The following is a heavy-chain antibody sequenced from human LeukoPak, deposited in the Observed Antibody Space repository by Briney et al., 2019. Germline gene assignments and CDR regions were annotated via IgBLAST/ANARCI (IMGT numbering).Heavy chain of an antibody. CDR2: IYHSGST. CDR1: GYSISSGYY. Sequence: PSETLSLTCAVSGYSISSGYYWGWIRQPPGKGLEWIGSIYHSGSTYYNPSLKSRVTISVDTSKNQFSLKPSSVTAADTAVYYCARVSQKGFDYWGQGTLVTVSS. V-gene: IGHV4-38-2*01. CDR3: ARVSQKGFDY. J-gene: IGHJ4*02.